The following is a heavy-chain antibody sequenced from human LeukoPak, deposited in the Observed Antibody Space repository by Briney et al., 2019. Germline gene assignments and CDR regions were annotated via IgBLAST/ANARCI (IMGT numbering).Heavy chain of an antibody. V-gene: IGHV3-30-3*01. D-gene: IGHD2-2*01. J-gene: IGHJ1*01. CDR3: ARDFGCSSTSCLAFQH. Sequence: GGSLRLSCAASGFTFSSYAMHWVRQAPGKGLEWVAVISYDGSNKYYADPVKGRFTISRDNSKNTLYLQMNSLRAEDTAVYYCARDFGCSSTSCLAFQHWGQGTLVTVSS. CDR1: GFTFSSYA. CDR2: ISYDGSNK.